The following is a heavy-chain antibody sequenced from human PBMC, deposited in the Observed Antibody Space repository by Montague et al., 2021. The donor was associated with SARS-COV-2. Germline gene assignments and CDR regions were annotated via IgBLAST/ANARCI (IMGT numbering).Heavy chain of an antibody. V-gene: IGHV4-39*01. D-gene: IGHD1-1*01. Sequence: SETLSLTCTVSGDSISSSSYNWGWIRQPPGKGLEWIGSVDYNGRTYYNPSLKSRVTIYVDTSKNQFSLRLSSVTAADTAVYYSTRHVHMTWPEPSPGFDYWGQGTLVTVSS. J-gene: IGHJ4*02. CDR2: VDYNGRT. CDR1: GDSISSSSYN. CDR3: TRHVHMTWPEPSPGFDY.